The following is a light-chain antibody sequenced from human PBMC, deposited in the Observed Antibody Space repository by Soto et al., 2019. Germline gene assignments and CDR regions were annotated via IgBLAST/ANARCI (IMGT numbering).Light chain of an antibody. Sequence: EVVLTQSPGTVSLSPGERATLSCRASQSVTSNYLAWYQQKPGQAPRLLIYAASSRATGIPDRFSGSGSGMDFTLSISRLEPDDFAVYYCQKYGSSVTWTFGQGTKVEIK. V-gene: IGKV3-20*01. CDR1: QSVTSNY. CDR3: QKYGSSVTWT. J-gene: IGKJ1*01. CDR2: AAS.